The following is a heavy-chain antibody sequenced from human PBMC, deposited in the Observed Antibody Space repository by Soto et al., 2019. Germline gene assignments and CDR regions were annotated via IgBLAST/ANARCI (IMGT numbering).Heavy chain of an antibody. Sequence: EVQLLESGGGLVQPGGSLRLSCAASGFTFSSYAMSWVRQAPGKGLEWVSAISGYGGGTYYADSVKGRFTISRDNSKNPLYLQMNSLRAEDTAVYYCAKVGRGYYDSSGYLPLDCWGQGTLVTVSS. CDR1: GFTFSSYA. CDR3: AKVGRGYYDSSGYLPLDC. CDR2: ISGYGGGT. J-gene: IGHJ4*02. D-gene: IGHD3-22*01. V-gene: IGHV3-23*01.